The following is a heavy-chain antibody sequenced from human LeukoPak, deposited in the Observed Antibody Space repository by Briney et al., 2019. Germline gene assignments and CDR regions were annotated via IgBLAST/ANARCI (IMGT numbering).Heavy chain of an antibody. Sequence: SETLSLTCAVYGGSFSGYYWSWIRQPPGKGLEWIGYIYYSGSTNYNPSLKSRVTISVHTSKNQFSLKLSSVTAADMAVYYCVRDGIIVGATGAFDIWGQGTMVTVSS. D-gene: IGHD1-26*01. V-gene: IGHV4-59*01. CDR3: VRDGIIVGATGAFDI. CDR2: IYYSGST. CDR1: GGSFSGYY. J-gene: IGHJ3*02.